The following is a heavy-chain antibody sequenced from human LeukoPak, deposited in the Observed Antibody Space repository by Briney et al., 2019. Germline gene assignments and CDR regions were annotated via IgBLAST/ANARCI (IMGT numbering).Heavy chain of an antibody. D-gene: IGHD1-1*01. CDR2: IWPSGST. Sequence: SQTLSLTCSVSGGSISSGPYFWGWIRQSPGQGLEWIGYIWPSGSTNYNPSLSGRVAISLDKSRNHFTLMVTAVTAADTAVYYCARNWNDPPRGWFDPWGQGTLVTVSS. CDR1: GGSISSGPYF. CDR3: ARNWNDPPRGWFDP. V-gene: IGHV4-30-2*06. J-gene: IGHJ5*02.